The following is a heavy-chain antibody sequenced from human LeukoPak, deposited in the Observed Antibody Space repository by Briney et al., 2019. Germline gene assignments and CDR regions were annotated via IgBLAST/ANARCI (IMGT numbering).Heavy chain of an antibody. CDR3: AREGGYYGLQGRAEYFQD. Sequence: SQTLSLTCTVSGGSISSGPYHWNWIRQPAGKGLEWLARIHASGSTNYSPSLKSRVTISVDTSNNQFSLKLSSVTAADTAVYYCAREGGYYGLQGRAEYFQDWGQGTLVTVSS. J-gene: IGHJ1*01. V-gene: IGHV4-61*02. CDR2: IHASGST. CDR1: GGSISSGPYH. D-gene: IGHD1-26*01.